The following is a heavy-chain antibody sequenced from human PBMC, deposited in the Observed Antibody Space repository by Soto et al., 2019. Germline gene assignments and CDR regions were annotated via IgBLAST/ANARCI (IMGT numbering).Heavy chain of an antibody. CDR2: IYGDASRT. CDR3: VKDRNPDGLWXFDH. CDR1: GFTFSTYT. Sequence: PGGSLRLSCAASGFTFSTYTMNWVRQAPGKRLEWVSGIYGDASRTVYADSVRGRFTISRDNSYNRVYLQMNSLSAGDTAVYYCVKDRNPDGLWXFDHWGQGTPVTSPQ. D-gene: IGHD3-10*01. V-gene: IGHV3-23*03. J-gene: IGHJ4*02.